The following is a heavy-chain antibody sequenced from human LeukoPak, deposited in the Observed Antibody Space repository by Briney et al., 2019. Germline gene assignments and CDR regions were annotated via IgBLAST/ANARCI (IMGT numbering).Heavy chain of an antibody. Sequence: ASVKVSCKASGYTFTSYGISWVRQAPGQGLEWMGWISAYNGNTNYAQKLQGRVTMTTDISTSTAYMELRSLRSDDTAVYYCARDRPRSYYYDSSGYYYFDYWGQGTLVTVSS. CDR2: ISAYNGNT. J-gene: IGHJ4*02. D-gene: IGHD3-22*01. CDR1: GYTFTSYG. CDR3: ARDRPRSYYYDSSGYYYFDY. V-gene: IGHV1-18*01.